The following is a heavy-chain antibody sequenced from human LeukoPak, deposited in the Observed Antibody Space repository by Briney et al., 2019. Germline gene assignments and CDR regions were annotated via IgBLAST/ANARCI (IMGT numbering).Heavy chain of an antibody. CDR3: AKVRWGSDNALDS. Sequence: PGGSLRLSCAASGFPFSDYGMYWVRQAPGKGLEWLAVISHDGSNKYYADSVKGRITISRDNSMNTLYLQMNSLRAEDTAVYYCAKVRWGSDNALDSWGQGTHVTVSS. J-gene: IGHJ4*02. CDR2: ISHDGSNK. CDR1: GFPFSDYG. D-gene: IGHD3-16*01. V-gene: IGHV3-30*18.